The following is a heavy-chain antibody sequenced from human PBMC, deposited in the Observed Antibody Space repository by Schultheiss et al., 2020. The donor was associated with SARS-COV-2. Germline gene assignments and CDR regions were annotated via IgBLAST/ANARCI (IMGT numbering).Heavy chain of an antibody. V-gene: IGHV3-66*01. CDR1: GFTVSSNY. J-gene: IGHJ6*02. D-gene: IGHD5/OR15-5a*01. CDR2: IYSGGST. Sequence: GGSLRLSCAASGFTVSSNYMSWVRQAPGKGLEWVSVIYSGGSTYYADSVKGRFTISRDNAKNSLYLQMNSLRAEDTAVYYCARDMSNGKGFYYYYGMDVWGQGTTVTVSS. CDR3: ARDMSNGKGFYYYYGMDV.